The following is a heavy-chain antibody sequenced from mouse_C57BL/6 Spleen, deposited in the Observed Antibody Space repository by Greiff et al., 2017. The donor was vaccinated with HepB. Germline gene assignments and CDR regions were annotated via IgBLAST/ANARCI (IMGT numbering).Heavy chain of an antibody. CDR2: IDPETGGT. V-gene: IGHV1-15*01. CDR3: TRVLYYSNYLYAMDY. Sequence: QLQLKESGAELVRPGASVTLSCKASGYTFTDYEMHWVKQTPVHGLEWIGAIDPETGGTAYNQKFKGKAILTADKSSSTAYMELRSLTSEDSAVYYCTRVLYYSNYLYAMDYWGQGTSVTVSS. D-gene: IGHD2-5*01. CDR1: GYTFTDYE. J-gene: IGHJ4*01.